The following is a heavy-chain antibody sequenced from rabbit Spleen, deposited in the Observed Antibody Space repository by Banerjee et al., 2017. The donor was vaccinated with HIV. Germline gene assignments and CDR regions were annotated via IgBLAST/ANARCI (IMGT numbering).Heavy chain of an antibody. CDR2: ITGSGST. CDR3: ARDTASSFSSYGMDL. Sequence: QSLEESGGGLVTPGASLTLTCTVSGFSLSVYHMGWVRQSPGKGLEYIGYITGSGSTYYASWAKGRFTISKTSSTTVTLQMTRLTAADTATYFCARDTASSFSSYGMDLWGPGTLVTVS. CDR1: GFSLSVYH. J-gene: IGHJ6*01. D-gene: IGHD8-1*01. V-gene: IGHV1S40*01.